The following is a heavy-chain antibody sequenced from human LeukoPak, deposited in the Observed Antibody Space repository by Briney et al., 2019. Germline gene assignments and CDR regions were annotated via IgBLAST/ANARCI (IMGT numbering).Heavy chain of an antibody. Sequence: ASVTVSCKASGYTFTSYGISWVRQAPGQGLEWMGWMNPNSGNTGYAQKFQGRVTMTRNTSISTAYMELSSLRSEDTAVYYCAREMVGATKANWFDPWGQGTLVTVSS. J-gene: IGHJ5*02. V-gene: IGHV1-8*02. D-gene: IGHD1-26*01. CDR3: AREMVGATKANWFDP. CDR1: GYTFTSYG. CDR2: MNPNSGNT.